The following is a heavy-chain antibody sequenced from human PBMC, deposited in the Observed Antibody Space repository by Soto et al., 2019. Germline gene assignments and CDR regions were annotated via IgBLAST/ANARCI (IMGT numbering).Heavy chain of an antibody. Sequence: AVKVSGKASGGTFSIYAISCVLQPPSQWLEWMGGIIPIFGTANYAQKFQGRVTITAAESTSTAYMELSSLRSEDTAVYYCARALVVVPAAIGGGNGMDVWGQGTTVTV. J-gene: IGHJ6*02. CDR1: GGTFSIYA. CDR3: ARALVVVPAAIGGGNGMDV. CDR2: IIPIFGTA. D-gene: IGHD2-2*02. V-gene: IGHV1-69*13.